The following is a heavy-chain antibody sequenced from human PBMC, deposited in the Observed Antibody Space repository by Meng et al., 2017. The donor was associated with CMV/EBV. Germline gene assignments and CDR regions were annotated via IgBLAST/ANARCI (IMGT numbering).Heavy chain of an antibody. CDR2: ISYDGSNK. D-gene: IGHD6-13*01. J-gene: IGHJ3*02. V-gene: IGHV3-30*14. CDR3: ARERIAAAGTDAFDI. Sequence: GGSLRLFCAASGFTFSSYAMHWVRQAPGKGLEWVAVISYDGSNKYYADSVKGRFTISRDNSKNTLYLQMNSLRAEDTAVYYCARERIAAAGTDAFDIWGQGTMVTVSS. CDR1: GFTFSSYA.